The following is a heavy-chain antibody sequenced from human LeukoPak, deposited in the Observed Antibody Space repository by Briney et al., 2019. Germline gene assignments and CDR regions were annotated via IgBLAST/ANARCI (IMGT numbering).Heavy chain of an antibody. CDR3: ARDLVTVTIGFDI. CDR1: DDSFSRHY. Sequence: SETLSLTCAVSDDSFSRHYWTWIRQPPGKGLEWIGYISYIGSTNYNPSLKSRVTISIDTSKNQFSLKLSSVTAADTAVYYCARDLVTVTIGFDIWGQGTMVSVSS. CDR2: ISYIGST. J-gene: IGHJ3*02. D-gene: IGHD4-17*01. V-gene: IGHV4-59*11.